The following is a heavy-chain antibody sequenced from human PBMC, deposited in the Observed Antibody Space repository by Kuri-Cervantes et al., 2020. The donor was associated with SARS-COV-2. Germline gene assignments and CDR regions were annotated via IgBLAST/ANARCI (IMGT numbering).Heavy chain of an antibody. CDR2: INHSGST. V-gene: IGHV4-39*07. CDR1: GGSVSSGSYY. CDR3: ASNLAVAGLFIAFDI. Sequence: SETLSLTCTVSGGSVSSGSYYWNWIRQPPGKGLEWIGEINHSGSTNYNPSLKSRVTISVDTSKNQFSLKLSSVTAADTAVYYCASNLAVAGLFIAFDIWGQGTMVTVSS. D-gene: IGHD6-19*01. J-gene: IGHJ3*02.